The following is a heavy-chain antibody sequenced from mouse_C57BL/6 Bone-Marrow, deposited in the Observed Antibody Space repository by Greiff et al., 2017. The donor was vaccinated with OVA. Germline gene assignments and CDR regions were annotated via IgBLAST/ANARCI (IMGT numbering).Heavy chain of an antibody. CDR3: ALLWYRHWYFDV. CDR1: GYTFTSYW. CDR2: INPSSGYT. V-gene: IGHV1-7*01. Sequence: QVQLQQSGAELAKPGASVKLSCKASGYTFTSYWMHWVKQRPGQGLEWIGYINPSSGYTKYNQKFKDKATLTADNSSSTAYMQLSSRTYEDSAVYYCALLWYRHWYFDVWGTGTTVTVSS. J-gene: IGHJ1*03. D-gene: IGHD2-1*01.